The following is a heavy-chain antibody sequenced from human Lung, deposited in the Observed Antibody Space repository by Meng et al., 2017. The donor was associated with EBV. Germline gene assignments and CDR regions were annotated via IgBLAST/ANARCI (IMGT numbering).Heavy chain of an antibody. CDR1: GFTVSSYA. D-gene: IGHD3-10*02. Sequence: QVQLGESGGGVVQPGRSLRLSCAASGFTVSSYAMHWVRQAPGKGLEWVSVISYDGSNKYYADSVKGRFTISRDNSKNTLYLQMNSLRAEDTAVYYCARGGGLFSHPLDYWGQGTLVTVSS. CDR2: ISYDGSNK. J-gene: IGHJ4*02. V-gene: IGHV3-30-3*01. CDR3: ARGGGLFSHPLDY.